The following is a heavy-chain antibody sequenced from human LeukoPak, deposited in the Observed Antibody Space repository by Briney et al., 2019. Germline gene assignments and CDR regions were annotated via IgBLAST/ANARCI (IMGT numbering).Heavy chain of an antibody. CDR2: IFYTGST. V-gene: IGHV4-59*01. J-gene: IGHJ4*02. CDR1: GGSINNYY. CDR3: ARLAPGMSFDY. Sequence: SETLSLTCTGSGGSINNYYWTWIRQPPGKGLEWIGYIFYTGSTNYNSSLKSRVTISVDTSNNQFSLKLSPVTAADTAVYYCARLAPGMSFDYWGQGTLVTVSS.